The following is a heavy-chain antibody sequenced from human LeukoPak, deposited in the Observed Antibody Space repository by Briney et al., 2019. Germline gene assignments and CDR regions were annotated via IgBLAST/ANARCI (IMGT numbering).Heavy chain of an antibody. CDR2: INSDGSST. J-gene: IGHJ4*02. Sequence: GGSLRLSCAASGFTFSSYWMHWVRQAPGKGLVWVSRINSDGSSTSYADSVKGRFTISRDNAKNTLYLQMNSLRAEGTAAYYCARELYGDYYFDYWGQGTLVTVSS. CDR1: GFTFSSYW. V-gene: IGHV3-74*01. CDR3: ARELYGDYYFDY. D-gene: IGHD4-17*01.